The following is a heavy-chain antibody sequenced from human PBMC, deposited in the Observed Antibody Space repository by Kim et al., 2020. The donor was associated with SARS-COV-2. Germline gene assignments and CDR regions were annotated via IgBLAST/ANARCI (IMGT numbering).Heavy chain of an antibody. Sequence: SETLSLTFAVYGGSFSGYYWSWIRQPPGKGLEWIGEINHSGSTNYNPSLKSRVTISVDTSKNQFSLKLSSVTAADTAVYYCARGITMVRGVIIPALYYFDYWGQGTLVTVSS. CDR2: INHSGST. CDR1: GGSFSGYY. D-gene: IGHD3-10*01. CDR3: ARGITMVRGVIIPALYYFDY. V-gene: IGHV4-34*01. J-gene: IGHJ4*02.